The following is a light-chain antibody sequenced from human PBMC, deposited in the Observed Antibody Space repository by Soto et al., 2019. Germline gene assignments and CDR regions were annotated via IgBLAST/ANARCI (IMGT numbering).Light chain of an antibody. Sequence: QAVVTQPPSVSGAPGQRVTISCTGSSSNIGAGHDVHWYQQLPGTAPKLLIYDNNNRPSGVPDRFSGSKSGTSGSLAITGLQAEDEADYYCQSYDSSLSGYVFGTGTKVTVL. CDR1: SSNIGAGHD. J-gene: IGLJ1*01. CDR3: QSYDSSLSGYV. V-gene: IGLV1-40*01. CDR2: DNN.